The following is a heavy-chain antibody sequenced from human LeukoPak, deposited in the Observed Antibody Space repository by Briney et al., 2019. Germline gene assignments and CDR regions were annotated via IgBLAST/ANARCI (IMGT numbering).Heavy chain of an antibody. CDR2: IYTSGTT. Sequence: PSETLSLTCTVSGGSINSGSYYWSWIRQPAGKGLEWIGRIYTSGTTNYNPSLKSRITISVDTSKNQFSLKLSSVTAADTAVYYCARADGSGSYHGYWGQGTLVTVSS. CDR3: ARADGSGSYHGY. D-gene: IGHD3-10*01. V-gene: IGHV4-61*02. CDR1: GGSINSGSYY. J-gene: IGHJ4*02.